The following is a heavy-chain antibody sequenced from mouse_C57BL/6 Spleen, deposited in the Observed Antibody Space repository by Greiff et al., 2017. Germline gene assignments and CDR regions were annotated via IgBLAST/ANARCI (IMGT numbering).Heavy chain of an antibody. D-gene: IGHD4-1*01. V-gene: IGHV1-64*01. CDR1: GYTFTSYW. J-gene: IGHJ4*01. Sequence: QVQLQQPGAELVKPGASVKLSCKASGYTFTSYWMHWVKQRPGQGLEWIGMIHPNSGSTNYNEKFKSKATLTVDKSSSTAYMQLSSLTSEDSAVYYCGKRTGKVYAMDYWGQGTSVTVSS. CDR3: GKRTGKVYAMDY. CDR2: IHPNSGST.